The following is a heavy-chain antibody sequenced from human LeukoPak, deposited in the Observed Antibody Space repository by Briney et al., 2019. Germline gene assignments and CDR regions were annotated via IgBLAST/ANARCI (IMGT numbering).Heavy chain of an antibody. CDR2: IYYSGST. CDR3: ARQVGSGVAARGRLPKIFDY. J-gene: IGHJ4*02. Sequence: SETVSLTCTVSGGSISSSSYYWGWIRQPPGKGLEWIGSIYYSGSTYYNPSLKSRVTISVDTSKNQFSLKLSSVTAADTAVYYCARQVGSGVAARGRLPKIFDYWGQGTLVTVSS. CDR1: GGSISSSSYY. V-gene: IGHV4-39*01. D-gene: IGHD6-6*01.